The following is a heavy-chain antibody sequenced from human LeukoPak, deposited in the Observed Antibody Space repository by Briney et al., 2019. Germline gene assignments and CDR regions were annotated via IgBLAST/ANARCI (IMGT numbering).Heavy chain of an antibody. Sequence: SETLSLTCTVSGGSVSSGSYYWSWIRRPPGKGLEWIGYIYYSGSTYYNPSLKSRVTISVDTSKNQFSLKLSSVTAADTAVYYCARGGLGPLNWFDPWGQGTLVTVSS. CDR2: IYYSGST. V-gene: IGHV4-30-4*01. CDR3: ARGGLGPLNWFDP. CDR1: GGSVSSGSYY. J-gene: IGHJ5*02. D-gene: IGHD3-16*01.